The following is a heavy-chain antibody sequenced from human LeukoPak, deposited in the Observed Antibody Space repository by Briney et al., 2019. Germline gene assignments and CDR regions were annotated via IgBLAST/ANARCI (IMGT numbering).Heavy chain of an antibody. Sequence: GGSLRLSCAASGFTFSSYSMNWVRQAPGKGLEWVSSISSSSSYIYYADSAKGRFTISRDNAKNSLYLQMNSLRAEDTAVYYCARAISGSYAGRDYWGQGTLVTVSS. CDR2: ISSSSSYI. J-gene: IGHJ4*02. CDR1: GFTFSSYS. CDR3: ARAISGSYAGRDY. D-gene: IGHD1-26*01. V-gene: IGHV3-21*01.